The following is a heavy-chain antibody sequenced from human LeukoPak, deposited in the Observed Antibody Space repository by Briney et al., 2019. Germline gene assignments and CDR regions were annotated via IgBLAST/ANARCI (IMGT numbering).Heavy chain of an antibody. CDR3: ARDRGWIQHDI. CDR1: GFTVSSNY. D-gene: IGHD5-18*01. V-gene: IGHV3-53*01. CDR2: IYSGGST. Sequence: GGSLRLSCAASGFTVSSNYMSRVRQAPGKGPEWVSVIYSGGSTYYADSVKGRFTISRDNSKNTLYLQMNSLRAEDTAVYYCARDRGWIQHDIWGQGTMVTVSS. J-gene: IGHJ3*02.